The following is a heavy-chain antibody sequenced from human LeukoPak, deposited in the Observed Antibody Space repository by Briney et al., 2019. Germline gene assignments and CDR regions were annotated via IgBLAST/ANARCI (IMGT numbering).Heavy chain of an antibody. CDR2: VYSGGST. V-gene: IGHV3-66*01. Sequence: GGSLRLSCAASGFTFSSYAMTWVRQAPGKGLEWVSVVYSGGSTYYADSVKGRFTISRDNSKNTLYLQMNSLRAEDTAVYYCAREGYYYGSGSTPNYYYYMDVWGKGTTVTISS. J-gene: IGHJ6*03. CDR3: AREGYYYGSGSTPNYYYYMDV. D-gene: IGHD3-10*01. CDR1: GFTFSSYA.